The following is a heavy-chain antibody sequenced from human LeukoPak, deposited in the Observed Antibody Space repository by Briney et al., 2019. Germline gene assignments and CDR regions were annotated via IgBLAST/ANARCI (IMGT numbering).Heavy chain of an antibody. D-gene: IGHD1-26*01. CDR2: ISGSGGST. CDR1: GFTFSSYA. CDR3: AKDRSGSYSQGLDY. Sequence: GGSLRLSCAASGFTFSSYAMSWVRQAPGKGLEWVSAISGSGGSTYYADSVKGRFTISRDNSKNTLYLQMSSLRAEDTAVYCCAKDRSGSYSQGLDYWGQGTLVTVSS. V-gene: IGHV3-23*01. J-gene: IGHJ4*02.